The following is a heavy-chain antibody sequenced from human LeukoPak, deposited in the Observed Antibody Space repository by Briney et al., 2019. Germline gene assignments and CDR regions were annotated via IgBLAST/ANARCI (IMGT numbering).Heavy chain of an antibody. Sequence: GGSLRLSCAASGFTFSSYGMHWVRQAPGKGLEWVAVMSYDGSNKYYADSVKGRFTISRDNSKNTLYLQMNSLRAEDTAVYYCAKDWDMAPGYRGQGTLVTVSS. CDR2: MSYDGSNK. CDR1: GFTFSSYG. V-gene: IGHV3-30*18. CDR3: AKDWDMAPGY. J-gene: IGHJ4*02. D-gene: IGHD2-15*01.